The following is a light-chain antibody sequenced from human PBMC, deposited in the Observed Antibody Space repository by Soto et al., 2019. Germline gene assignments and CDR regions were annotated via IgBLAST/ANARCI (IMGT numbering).Light chain of an antibody. J-gene: IGLJ2*01. CDR3: SSYGGSNNLL. Sequence: QSALTQPPSASGSPGQSVTISCTGTSRDIGGYDFVSWYQQHPGKAPKLLIDDVIKRPSGVPDRFSGSKSGNTASLTVSGLQTDDEADYYCSSYGGSNNLLFGGGTKLTVL. CDR1: SRDIGGYDF. CDR2: DVI. V-gene: IGLV2-8*01.